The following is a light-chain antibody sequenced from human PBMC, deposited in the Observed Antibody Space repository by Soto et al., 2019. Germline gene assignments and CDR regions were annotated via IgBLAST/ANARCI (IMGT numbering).Light chain of an antibody. J-gene: IGKJ5*01. V-gene: IGKV1-5*03. CDR1: QTISSW. Sequence: DIQMTPSPSPLSGSVGDRVSITCRASQTISSWLAWYQQKPGKAPKLLIYKASTLKSGVPSRFSGSGSGTEFTLTISRLEPEDFAVYYCQQSGSSPITFGQGTRLEIK. CDR2: KAS. CDR3: QQSGSSPIT.